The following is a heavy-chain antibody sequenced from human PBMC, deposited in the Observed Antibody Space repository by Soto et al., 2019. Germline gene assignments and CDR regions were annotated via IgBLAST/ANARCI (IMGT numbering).Heavy chain of an antibody. V-gene: IGHV5-51*01. CDR2: IYPGDSDT. J-gene: IGHJ6*02. CDR1: GYSFTSYW. Sequence: PGESLKISCKGSGYSFTSYWISWVRQMPGKGLEWMGSIYPGDSDTSYSPSFQGQVTISADKSISTAYLQWSSLKASDTAMYYCARLSSYSGYATYYYYGMDVWGQGTTVTVSS. CDR3: ARLSSYSGYATYYYYGMDV. D-gene: IGHD5-12*01.